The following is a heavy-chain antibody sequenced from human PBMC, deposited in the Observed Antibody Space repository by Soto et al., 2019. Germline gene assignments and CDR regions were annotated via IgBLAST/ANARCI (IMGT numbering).Heavy chain of an antibody. CDR3: AREVYGSGSYGYFDY. CDR1: GYTFTGYY. J-gene: IGHJ4*02. CDR2: INPNSGGT. V-gene: IGHV1-2*04. Sequence: ASVKVSCKASGYTFTGYYMHWVRQAPGQGLEWMGWINPNSGGTNYAQKFQGWVTMTRDTSISTAYMELSRLRSDDTAVYYCAREVYGSGSYGYFDYWGQGTLVTVS. D-gene: IGHD3-10*01.